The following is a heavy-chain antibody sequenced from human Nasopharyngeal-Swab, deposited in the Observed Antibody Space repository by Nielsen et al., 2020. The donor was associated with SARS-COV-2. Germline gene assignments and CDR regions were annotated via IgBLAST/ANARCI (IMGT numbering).Heavy chain of an antibody. J-gene: IGHJ6*03. CDR3: ARDRVGYYYYYYMDV. D-gene: IGHD1-26*01. V-gene: IGHV3-23*01. CDR2: ISGSGGST. Sequence: GESLKISCAASGFTFSSYAMSWVRQAPGKGLEWVSAISGSGGSTYYADSVKGRFTISRDNSKNTLYLQMNSLRAEDTAVYYCARDRVGYYYYYYMDVWGKGTTVTVSS. CDR1: GFTFSSYA.